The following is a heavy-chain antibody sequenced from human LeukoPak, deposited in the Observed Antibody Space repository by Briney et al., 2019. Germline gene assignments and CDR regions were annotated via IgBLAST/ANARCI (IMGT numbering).Heavy chain of an antibody. V-gene: IGHV4-34*01. J-gene: IGHJ5*02. D-gene: IGHD2-2*01. CDR2: INQRGST. CDR1: GGPFNGLY. CDR3: ARASKWVPAAHNWFDP. Sequence: SETLSLTCAVYGGPFNGLYWSWIRQPPGKGLGGIGEINQRGSTNYNPSLKSRVTISVDTSKNQFSLKLSSVTAADTAVYYCARASKWVPAAHNWFDPWGQGILVTVSS.